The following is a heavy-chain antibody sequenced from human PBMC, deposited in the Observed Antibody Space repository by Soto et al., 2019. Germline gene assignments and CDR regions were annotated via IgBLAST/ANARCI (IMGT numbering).Heavy chain of an antibody. V-gene: IGHV3-23*01. J-gene: IGHJ4*02. D-gene: IGHD5-12*01. Sequence: WWSLRLSCSASVFTFSSYAMSWVRQAPGKGLEWVSAISGSGGSTYYADSVKGRFTISRDNSKNTLYLQMNSLRAEDTAVYYCAKETNRGYNYWGQGTLVTVSS. CDR2: ISGSGGST. CDR3: AKETNRGYNY. CDR1: VFTFSSYA.